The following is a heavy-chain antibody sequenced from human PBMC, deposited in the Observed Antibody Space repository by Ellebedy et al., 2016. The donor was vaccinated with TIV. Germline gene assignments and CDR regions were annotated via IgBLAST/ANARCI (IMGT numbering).Heavy chain of an antibody. CDR2: IKLDGSDK. D-gene: IGHD1-26*01. V-gene: IGHV3-7*03. Sequence: GESLKISXAASGFTFSSHWMSWVRQAPGRGLEWVAHIKLDGSDKYYVDSVKGRFTISRDNAENSLYLQMNSLRAEDTAVYYCVRGGGSFDYWGQGTLVTVSS. CDR3: VRGGGSFDY. CDR1: GFTFSSHW. J-gene: IGHJ4*02.